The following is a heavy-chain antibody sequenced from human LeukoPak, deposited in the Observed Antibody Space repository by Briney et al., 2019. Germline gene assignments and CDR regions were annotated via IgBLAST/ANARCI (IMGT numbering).Heavy chain of an antibody. CDR1: GGSFSGYY. D-gene: IGHD2-2*01. Sequence: SETLSLTCAVYGGSFSGYYWSWIRQPPGKGLEWIGEINHSGSTSYSPSLKSRVTISMDKSKNQISLRLTSVTAADTAVYYCARSPTKRVPEDYWGQGTLVTVSS. J-gene: IGHJ4*02. CDR2: INHSGST. CDR3: ARSPTKRVPEDY. V-gene: IGHV4-34*01.